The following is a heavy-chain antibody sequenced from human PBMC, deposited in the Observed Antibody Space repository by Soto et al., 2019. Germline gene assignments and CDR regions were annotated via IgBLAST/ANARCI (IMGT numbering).Heavy chain of an antibody. V-gene: IGHV3-23*01. D-gene: IGHD2-21*02. CDR3: ARIGPYCGGDCYPDFDF. CDR1: GFTFNTYG. Sequence: GGSLRLSCAASGFTFNTYGMTWVRQAPGKGLEWVSTVSGSGGGTYYADSVKGRFTISRVNSKNTMYLQMSNLRAEDTAVYFCARIGPYCGGDCYPDFDFWGLGTPVTVSS. CDR2: VSGSGGGT. J-gene: IGHJ4*02.